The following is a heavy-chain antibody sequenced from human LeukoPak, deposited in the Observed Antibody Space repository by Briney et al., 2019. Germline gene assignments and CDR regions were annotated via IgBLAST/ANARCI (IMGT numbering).Heavy chain of an antibody. J-gene: IGHJ4*02. V-gene: IGHV3-30*03. CDR1: GLSLSEYG. CDR3: ARDRINMMVLGHDSGLDC. CDR2: VSYDGGQK. D-gene: IGHD3-10*01. Sequence: PGGSLRLSCVGSGLSLSEYGIHWVRQAPGKGLEWVAVVSYDGGQKYYADSVKGRFTISRDTSSDTVSLHMNSLRVEDTAVYYCARDRINMMVLGHDSGLDCWGQGTLVTVSS.